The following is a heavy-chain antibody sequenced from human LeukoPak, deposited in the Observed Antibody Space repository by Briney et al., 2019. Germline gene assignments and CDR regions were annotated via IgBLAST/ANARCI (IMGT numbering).Heavy chain of an antibody. CDR2: IRQDGGET. CDR3: ATYSYNNARELQY. D-gene: IGHD3-10*01. CDR1: GLTFTRDW. V-gene: IGHV3-7*01. J-gene: IGHJ1*01. Sequence: GGSLRLSCAASGLTFTRDWMGWVRQAPGKGLEWVANIRQDGGETYYVDSVKGRFTISRDNAKNSLYLQMNSLRDEDTAMYYCATYSYNNARELQYWGQGTLVTVSS.